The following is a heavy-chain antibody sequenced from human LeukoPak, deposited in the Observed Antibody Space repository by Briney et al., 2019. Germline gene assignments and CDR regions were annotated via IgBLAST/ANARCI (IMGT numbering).Heavy chain of an antibody. D-gene: IGHD3-3*01. CDR1: GFTFDDYA. Sequence: GGSLRLSCAASGFTFDDYAMHWVRQAPGKGLEWVSGISWNSGSIGYADFVKGRFTISRDNAKNSLYLQMNSLRPEDTVLYYCTKDRYDFWSGYSWFDPWGQGTLVTVSS. V-gene: IGHV3-9*01. J-gene: IGHJ5*02. CDR3: TKDRYDFWSGYSWFDP. CDR2: ISWNSGSI.